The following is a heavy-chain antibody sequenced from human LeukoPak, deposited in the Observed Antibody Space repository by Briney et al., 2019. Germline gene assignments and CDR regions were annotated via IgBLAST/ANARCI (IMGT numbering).Heavy chain of an antibody. D-gene: IGHD5-12*01. Sequence: PSETLSLTCAVYGGSFSGYYWSWIRQPPGKGLEWIGEINHSGSTNYNPSLKSRVTISVDTSKNQFSLKLSSVTAADTAVYCCARFIVATKQIDYWGQGTLVTVSS. CDR3: ARFIVATKQIDY. V-gene: IGHV4-34*01. CDR2: INHSGST. J-gene: IGHJ4*02. CDR1: GGSFSGYY.